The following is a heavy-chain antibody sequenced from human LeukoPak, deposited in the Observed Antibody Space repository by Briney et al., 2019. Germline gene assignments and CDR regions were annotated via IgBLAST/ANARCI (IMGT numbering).Heavy chain of an antibody. V-gene: IGHV3-7*01. D-gene: IGHD3-22*01. CDR3: ARAARTGYYYDSSGYYLSAFDI. CDR2: IRQDGSDK. Sequence: PGGSLRLPCAASGFTFSDYWMNWVRQAPGKGLEWVANIRQDGSDKNYVDSVKGRFTISRDNAKNSLYLQMNSLRVEDTAVYYCARAARTGYYYDSSGYYLSAFDIWGQGTMVTVSS. J-gene: IGHJ3*02. CDR1: GFTFSDYW.